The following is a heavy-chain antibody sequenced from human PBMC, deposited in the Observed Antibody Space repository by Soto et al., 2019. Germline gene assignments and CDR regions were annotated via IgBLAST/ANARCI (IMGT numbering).Heavy chain of an antibody. J-gene: IGHJ2*01. CDR2: INPSSSSYT. V-gene: IGHV1-46*04. Sequence: ASVKVSCKASGYTFTSYYMHWVRQAPGQGLEWMGIINPSSSSYTNYADSVKGRFTISRDNAKNSLYLQMNSLRAEDTAVYYCARIITAAGGRRYFDLWGRGTLVTVSS. CDR1: GYTFTSYY. D-gene: IGHD6-13*01. CDR3: ARIITAAGGRRYFDL.